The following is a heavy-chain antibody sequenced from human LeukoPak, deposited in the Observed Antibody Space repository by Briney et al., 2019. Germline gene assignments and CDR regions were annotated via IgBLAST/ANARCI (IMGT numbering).Heavy chain of an antibody. Sequence: SVTVSFKASGGTFRTYAISWVRQAPGQGLEWMGGIIPIFGTANYAQKFQGRVTITADESTSAAYMELSSLRSEDTAVYYCARDFSSWYERPHTGFDYWGQGTLVTVSS. CDR3: ARDFSSWYERPHTGFDY. CDR1: GGTFRTYA. CDR2: IIPIFGTA. D-gene: IGHD6-13*01. J-gene: IGHJ4*02. V-gene: IGHV1-69*13.